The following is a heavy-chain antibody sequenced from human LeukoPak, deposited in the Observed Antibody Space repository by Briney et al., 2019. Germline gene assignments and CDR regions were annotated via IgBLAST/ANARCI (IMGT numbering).Heavy chain of an antibody. V-gene: IGHV1-24*01. CDR2: IDPEDGET. CDR1: GYTLTELS. D-gene: IGHD3-22*01. J-gene: IGHJ4*02. Sequence: GASVKVSCKVSGYTLTELSMHWVRQAPGKGLEWVGRIDPEDGETIYAEKFQGRVTITADTSRDTAYMELSSLRSEDTAVYYCAPEWLSKIFDYWGQGSLVTVSS. CDR3: APEWLSKIFDY.